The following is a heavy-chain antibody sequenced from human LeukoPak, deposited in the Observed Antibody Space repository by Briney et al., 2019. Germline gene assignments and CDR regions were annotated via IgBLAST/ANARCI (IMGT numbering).Heavy chain of an antibody. J-gene: IGHJ4*02. V-gene: IGHV3-7*01. CDR3: ATYPYSGYDFYYLDY. Sequence: PGGSLRLSCAASGFTFSSYWMSWVRQAPGKGLEWVANIKQDGSEKYYVDSVKGRFTISRDNAKNSLYLQMNSLRAEDTAVYYCATYPYSGYDFYYLDYWGQGTLVTVSS. D-gene: IGHD5-12*01. CDR1: GFTFSSYW. CDR2: IKQDGSEK.